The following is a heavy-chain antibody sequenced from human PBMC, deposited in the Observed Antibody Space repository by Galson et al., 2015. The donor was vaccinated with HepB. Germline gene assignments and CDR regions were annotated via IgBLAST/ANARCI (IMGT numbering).Heavy chain of an antibody. D-gene: IGHD4-17*01. CDR1: RLTFSDYY. J-gene: IGHJ4*02. Sequence: SLRLSCAASRLTFSDYYMTWIRQAPGKGLEWLSYISGGATYTNYANSVKGRFTISRDNAKNSLYLHMRGLRDDDTAVYYCARVAHSDYGDHAHFDYWGQGTLVTVSS. CDR2: ISGGATYT. V-gene: IGHV3-11*06. CDR3: ARVAHSDYGDHAHFDY.